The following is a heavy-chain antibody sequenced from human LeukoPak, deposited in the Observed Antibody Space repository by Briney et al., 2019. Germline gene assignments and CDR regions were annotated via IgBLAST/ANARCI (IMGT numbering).Heavy chain of an antibody. CDR1: GGTFSSYA. V-gene: IGHV1-69*04. CDR2: IIPILGIA. Sequence: GSSVKVSCKASGGTFSSYAISWVRQAPGQGLEWMGRIIPILGIANYAQKFQGRVTITADKSTSTAYMELSSLRSEDTAVYYCATVTPSLLMVSQAYYYYYMDVWGKGTTVTVSS. J-gene: IGHJ6*03. D-gene: IGHD2-8*01. CDR3: ATVTPSLLMVSQAYYYYYMDV.